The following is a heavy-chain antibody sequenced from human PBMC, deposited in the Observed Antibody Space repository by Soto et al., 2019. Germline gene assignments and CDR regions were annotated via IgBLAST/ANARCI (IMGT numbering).Heavy chain of an antibody. CDR2: IHHNGST. V-gene: IGHV4-34*01. J-gene: IGHJ4*02. CDR1: GGSFTGYY. D-gene: IGHD2-2*01. CDR3: ARGMPYCSTMRCYPALRY. Sequence: SETLSLTCAVYGGSFTGYYWAWIRQPPGKGLELIGEIHHNGSTNYNPSLESRVTISADTSKKQFSLKLSSVTAADTAVYYCARGMPYCSTMRCYPALRYWAQGTLVTVSS.